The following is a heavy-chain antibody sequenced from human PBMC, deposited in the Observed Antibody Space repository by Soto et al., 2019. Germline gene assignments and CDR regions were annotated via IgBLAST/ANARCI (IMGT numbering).Heavy chain of an antibody. CDR3: TTDLFLGGMDV. J-gene: IGHJ6*02. CDR1: GLTFSSAW. CDR2: IKSRSAGGTT. V-gene: IGHV3-15*01. Sequence: EVHLVESGGGLVKPGESLRLSCAASGLTFSSAWMSWVRQTPGKGLEWVGRIKSRSAGGTTDYAAPFKGRFTVSRDDSKNTLYLQMNSLKTEDTAVYYCTTDLFLGGMDVWGQGTKVTVSS.